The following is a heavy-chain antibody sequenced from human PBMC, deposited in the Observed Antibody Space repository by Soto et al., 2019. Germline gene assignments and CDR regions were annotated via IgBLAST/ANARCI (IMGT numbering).Heavy chain of an antibody. CDR2: INAGNGNT. CDR1: GYTLTSYA. CDR3: ASGYNWNDVLRDAFDI. V-gene: IGHV1-3*01. Sequence: ASVKVSCKTSGYTLTSYAMHWVRQAPGQRLEWMGWINAGNGNTKYSQKFQGRVTITRDTSASTAYMELSSLRSEDTAVYYCASGYNWNDVLRDAFDIWGQGTMVTVSS. D-gene: IGHD1-1*01. J-gene: IGHJ3*02.